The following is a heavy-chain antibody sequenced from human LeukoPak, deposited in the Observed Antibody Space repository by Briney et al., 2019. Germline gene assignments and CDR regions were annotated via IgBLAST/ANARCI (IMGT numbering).Heavy chain of an antibody. Sequence: GGSLRLSCAASGFTFSTYSINWVRQAPGKGLEWVSYISSGSSTKYYADSVKGRFTISRDNSKNTLYLQMNSLRAEDTAVYYCAKDNGGNTGLFDYWGQGTLVTVSS. CDR3: AKDNGGNTGLFDY. J-gene: IGHJ4*02. V-gene: IGHV3-48*01. D-gene: IGHD4-23*01. CDR2: ISSGSSTK. CDR1: GFTFSTYS.